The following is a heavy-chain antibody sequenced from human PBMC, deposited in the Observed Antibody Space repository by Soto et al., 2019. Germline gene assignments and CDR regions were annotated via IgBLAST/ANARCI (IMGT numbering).Heavy chain of an antibody. Sequence: QVQLVESGGGLVQPGRSLRLSCAASGFTFSSYGMHWVRQAPGKGLEWVSAIAYDGSNKYSAAFVNGRFTISRDNSKNLLYLQMNSMRAEETVVYYGAKELLLYRSSWYFDYWGQGTLVTVSS. CDR1: GFTFSSYG. J-gene: IGHJ4*02. V-gene: IGHV3-30*18. D-gene: IGHD2-2*02. CDR2: IAYDGSNK. CDR3: AKELLLYRSSWYFDY.